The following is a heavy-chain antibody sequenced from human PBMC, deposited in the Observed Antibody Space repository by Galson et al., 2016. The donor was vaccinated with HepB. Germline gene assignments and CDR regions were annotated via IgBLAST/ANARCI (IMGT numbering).Heavy chain of an antibody. J-gene: IGHJ4*02. Sequence: SLRLSCAASGFTFSSYSMNWVRQAPGKGLEWVSGITSGGITYYADSVKGRFTISRDNSKNILFLHMNSLSPDDTAKYYCARDRGGGTSWYLGYSWGQGTLVTVSS. V-gene: IGHV3-23*01. D-gene: IGHD6-13*01. CDR1: GFTFSSYS. CDR2: ITSGGIT. CDR3: ARDRGGGTSWYLGYS.